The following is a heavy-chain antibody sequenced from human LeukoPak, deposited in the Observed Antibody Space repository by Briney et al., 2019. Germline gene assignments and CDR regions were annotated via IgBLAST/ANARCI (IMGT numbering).Heavy chain of an antibody. CDR2: IYPGDSDT. CDR1: GYSFTTYW. V-gene: IGHV5-51*01. J-gene: IGHJ4*02. D-gene: IGHD1-7*01. Sequence: GESLKISCKGSGYSFTTYWIGWVRQLPGKGLEWMGIIYPGDSDTRYSPSFEGQVTISADMSISTAYLQWSSLKASDTAMYYCARHNNPNYDHSHRRLDYWGQGTPVTVSS. CDR3: ARHNNPNYDHSHRRLDY.